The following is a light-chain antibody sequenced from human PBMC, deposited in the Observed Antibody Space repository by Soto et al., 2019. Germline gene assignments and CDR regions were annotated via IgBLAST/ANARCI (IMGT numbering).Light chain of an antibody. CDR2: EVT. J-gene: IGLJ1*01. V-gene: IGLV2-14*01. CDR3: SSFTSSSTYV. CDR1: SSDIGGFDY. Sequence: QSVLTQPASVSGSPGQSITISCTGTSSDIGGFDYVSWYQQHPGKAPKLIIYEVTNRPSGVSDRFSGSRSGNTASLTISGLQAEDEADYYSSSFTSSSTYVFGSGTKVTV.